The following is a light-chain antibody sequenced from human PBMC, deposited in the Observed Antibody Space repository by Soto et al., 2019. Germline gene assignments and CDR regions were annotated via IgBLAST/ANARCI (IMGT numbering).Light chain of an antibody. Sequence: AIQMTQSPSSLSASVGDRVTITCRASQGIRSELGWYQQKPGKAPNLLIYTASTLQSGVPSRFIGSGSGTYFTLTISSLPTEDFATYYCIQDYNYPLTFGGGTRVEIK. CDR2: TAS. J-gene: IGKJ4*01. CDR3: IQDYNYPLT. CDR1: QGIRSE. V-gene: IGKV1-6*01.